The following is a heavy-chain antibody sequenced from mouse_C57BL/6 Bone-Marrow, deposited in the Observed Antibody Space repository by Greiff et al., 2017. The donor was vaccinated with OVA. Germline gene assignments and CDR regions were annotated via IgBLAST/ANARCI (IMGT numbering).Heavy chain of an antibody. CDR2: ISSGSSTI. Sequence: EVKLVESGGGLVKPGGSLKLSCAASGFTFSDYGMHWVRQAPETGLEWVAYISSGSSTIYYADTVKGRFTISRDNAKNTLFLQMTSLRSEDTAMYYCARRLLRLDYWGQGTTLTVSS. D-gene: IGHD1-1*01. J-gene: IGHJ2*01. CDR3: ARRLLRLDY. V-gene: IGHV5-17*01. CDR1: GFTFSDYG.